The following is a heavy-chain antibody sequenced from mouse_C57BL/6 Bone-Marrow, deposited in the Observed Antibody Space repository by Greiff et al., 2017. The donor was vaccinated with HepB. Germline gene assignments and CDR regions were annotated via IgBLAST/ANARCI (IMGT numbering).Heavy chain of an antibody. V-gene: IGHV5-9-1*02. CDR2: ISSGGDYI. Sequence: EVQRVESGEGLVKPGGSLKLSCAASGFTFSSYAMSWVRQTPEKRLEWVAYISSGGDYIYYADTVKGRFTISRDNARNTLYLQMSSLKSEDTAMYYCTRDGYYVYWYFDVWGTGTTVTVSS. D-gene: IGHD2-3*01. CDR3: TRDGYYVYWYFDV. J-gene: IGHJ1*03. CDR1: GFTFSSYA.